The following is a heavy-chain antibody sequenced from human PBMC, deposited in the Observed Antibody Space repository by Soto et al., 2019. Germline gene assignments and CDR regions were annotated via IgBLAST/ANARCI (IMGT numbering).Heavy chain of an antibody. CDR2: ISAYNGNT. CDR3: ARDAGVSGELYY. V-gene: IGHV1-18*01. J-gene: IGHJ4*02. D-gene: IGHD1-26*01. Sequence: QVQLVQSGAEVKNPGASVKVSCKASGYTFTSYGISWVRQAPGQGHEWMGWISAYNGNTNYAQKLQGRVNMTTNTSASTAYMGLSSMRSDDTAVYYCARDAGVSGELYYWRQGALVSVS. CDR1: GYTFTSYG.